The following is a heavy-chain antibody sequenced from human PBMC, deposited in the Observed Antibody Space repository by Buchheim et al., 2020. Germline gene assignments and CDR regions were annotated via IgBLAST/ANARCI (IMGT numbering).Heavy chain of an antibody. V-gene: IGHV3-7*01. J-gene: IGHJ4*02. Sequence: EVQLVESGGGLVQPGGSLRLSCAASGFTFSSYWMSWVRQAPGKGLEWVANIKQDGSEKYYVDSVKGRFHISRENAKNSLYLQMNSLRAEDTAVYYCASREGDIVGATIGYFDYWGQGTL. D-gene: IGHD1-26*01. CDR3: ASREGDIVGATIGYFDY. CDR1: GFTFSSYW. CDR2: IKQDGSEK.